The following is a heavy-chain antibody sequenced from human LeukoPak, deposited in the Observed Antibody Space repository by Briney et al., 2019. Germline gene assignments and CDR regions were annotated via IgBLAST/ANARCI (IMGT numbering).Heavy chain of an antibody. CDR1: GFTFSSYA. V-gene: IGHV3-30*02. CDR2: IWYDGSNK. Sequence: GGSLRLSCAASGFTFSSYAMHWVRQAPGKGLEWVAFIWYDGSNKDYTDSVKGRFTISRDNAKNRLHLQMNSLRAEDTAVYYCAKESLRYFDWLPPYFDYWGQGTLVTVSS. CDR3: AKESLRYFDWLPPYFDY. D-gene: IGHD3-9*01. J-gene: IGHJ4*02.